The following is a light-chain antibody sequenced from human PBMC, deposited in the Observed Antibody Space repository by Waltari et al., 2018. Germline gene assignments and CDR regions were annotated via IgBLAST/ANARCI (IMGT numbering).Light chain of an antibody. Sequence: EIVLTQSPGTLSLSPGERATLSCRASQSVSSNYLVWYQQKPGQAPRLLIYGASSRAAGIPDRFSGSGSGTDFIPTISRLEAEDFAVYYCQQYGSSPGITFGQGTRLEIK. V-gene: IGKV3-20*01. CDR2: GAS. J-gene: IGKJ5*01. CDR3: QQYGSSPGIT. CDR1: QSVSSNY.